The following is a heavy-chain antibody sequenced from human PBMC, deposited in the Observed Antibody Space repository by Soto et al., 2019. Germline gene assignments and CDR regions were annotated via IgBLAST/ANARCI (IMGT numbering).Heavy chain of an antibody. CDR3: ARGQQLGPYDY. CDR2: IIPILGIA. CDR1: GGTFSSYP. V-gene: IGHV1-69*02. Sequence: QVQLVQSGAEVKKPGSSVKVSCKASGGTFSSYPINWVRQAPGQGLEWMGRIIPILGIANYAQKFQGRVTITADKSTSTAYMELSSLRSEDTAVYYCARGQQLGPYDYWGQGTLVTVSS. D-gene: IGHD6-13*01. J-gene: IGHJ4*02.